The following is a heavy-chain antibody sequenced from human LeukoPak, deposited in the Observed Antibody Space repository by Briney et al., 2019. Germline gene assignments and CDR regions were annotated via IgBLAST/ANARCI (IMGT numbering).Heavy chain of an antibody. D-gene: IGHD6-19*01. J-gene: IGHJ4*02. CDR2: IYPGDSDT. Sequence: GESLKISCKSSGYSFASYWIGWVRQMPGKGLEWMGVIYPGDSDTRYSPSFQGQVTISADKSISTAYLQRSSLKASDTAMYYCARPGGLGGAVADTHYWGQGTLVTVSS. V-gene: IGHV5-51*01. CDR3: ARPGGLGGAVADTHY. CDR1: GYSFASYW.